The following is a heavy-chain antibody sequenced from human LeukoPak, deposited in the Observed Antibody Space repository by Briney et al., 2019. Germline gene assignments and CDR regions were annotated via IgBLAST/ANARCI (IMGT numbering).Heavy chain of an antibody. J-gene: IGHJ5*02. CDR3: VRGDVGFHP. CDR2: IGKAGDT. CDR1: GFTFSSYD. D-gene: IGHD2-21*01. Sequence: GGSLRLSCTASGFTFSSYDMHWVRQPTGEGLEWVSGIGKAGDTYYLGSVKGRFTISRENAKNSLYLQMNSLRVGDTAVYYCVRGDVGFHPWGQGTLVTVSS. V-gene: IGHV3-13*01.